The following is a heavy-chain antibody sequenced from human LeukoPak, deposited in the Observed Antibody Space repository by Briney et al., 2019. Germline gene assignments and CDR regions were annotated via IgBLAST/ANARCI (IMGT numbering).Heavy chain of an antibody. V-gene: IGHV4-4*07. D-gene: IGHD3-22*01. CDR1: GGSISSYY. CDR2: LHTSGST. Sequence: SETLSLTCTVSGGSISSYYWSWIRQPAGKRLEWIGRLHTSGSTNYNPSLKSRVTMSADTSKNQFSLKLSSVTAADTAMYYCARDRYYYDSSGYVFDYWGQGTLVTVSS. CDR3: ARDRYYYDSSGYVFDY. J-gene: IGHJ4*02.